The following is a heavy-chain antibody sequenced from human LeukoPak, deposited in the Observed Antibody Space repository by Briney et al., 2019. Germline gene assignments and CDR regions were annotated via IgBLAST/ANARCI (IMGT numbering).Heavy chain of an antibody. CDR3: ARTVGATTGIDY. Sequence: PSETLSLTCTLSGGSIGSYCWSWIRQPPGKGLEYIGYIHYSGSTNYNPSLKSRVTISVDTSKNQFSLRLSSVTAADTAVYYCARTVGATTGIDYWGQGALVTVSS. CDR2: IHYSGST. J-gene: IGHJ4*02. V-gene: IGHV4-59*01. CDR1: GGSIGSYC. D-gene: IGHD1-26*01.